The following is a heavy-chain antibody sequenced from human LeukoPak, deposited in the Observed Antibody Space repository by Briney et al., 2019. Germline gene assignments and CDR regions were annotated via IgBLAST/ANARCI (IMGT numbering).Heavy chain of an antibody. Sequence: GGSLRLSCAASGFTFSSYSMNWVRQAPGKGLEWVSSISSSSSYIYYADSVKGRFTISRDNAKNSLYLQMNSLRAGDTAVYYCARGLITMIVVVNDYWGQGTLVTVS. V-gene: IGHV3-21*01. D-gene: IGHD3-22*01. CDR2: ISSSSSYI. CDR1: GFTFSSYS. CDR3: ARGLITMIVVVNDY. J-gene: IGHJ4*02.